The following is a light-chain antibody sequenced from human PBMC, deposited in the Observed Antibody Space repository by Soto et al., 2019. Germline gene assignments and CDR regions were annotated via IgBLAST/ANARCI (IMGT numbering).Light chain of an antibody. CDR3: AAWDDSLRGRV. CDR1: SSNIGSNP. J-gene: IGLJ2*01. Sequence: QSVLTQPPSASGTPGQRVTISCSGSSSNIGSNPVSWYQQLPGTAPKSLIYSDNQRPSGVPDRISGSRSGTSASLAISGLQSEDEAEYYCAAWDDSLRGRVFGGGTKLTVX. V-gene: IGLV1-44*01. CDR2: SDN.